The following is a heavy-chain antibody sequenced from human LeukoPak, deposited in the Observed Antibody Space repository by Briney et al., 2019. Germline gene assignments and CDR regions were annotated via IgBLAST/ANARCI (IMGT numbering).Heavy chain of an antibody. CDR2: IYYSGST. CDR1: GGSISSYY. Sequence: PSETLSLTCTVSGGSISSYYWSWIRQPPGKGLEWIGYIYYSGSTNYNPSLKSRVTISVDTSKNQFSLKLSSVTAADTAVYYCARDRRGWYDYWGQVTLVTVSS. J-gene: IGHJ4*02. CDR3: ARDRRGWYDY. D-gene: IGHD6-19*01. V-gene: IGHV4-59*01.